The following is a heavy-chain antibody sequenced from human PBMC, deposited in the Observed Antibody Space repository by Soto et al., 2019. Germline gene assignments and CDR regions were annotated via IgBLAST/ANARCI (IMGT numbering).Heavy chain of an antibody. D-gene: IGHD1-26*01. J-gene: IGHJ4*02. V-gene: IGHV3-23*01. CDR2: SSGSGGST. CDR1: GFTFSSYA. CDR3: ARRGSGSYYDY. Sequence: EVQLLESGGGLVQPGGSLRLSCAASGFTFSSYAMRWVRQAPVKGLEWVSASSGSGGSTYYADSVKGRFTISRDNSKNTRYLQMNSLRAEDTAVYYCARRGSGSYYDYWGQGTLVTVSS.